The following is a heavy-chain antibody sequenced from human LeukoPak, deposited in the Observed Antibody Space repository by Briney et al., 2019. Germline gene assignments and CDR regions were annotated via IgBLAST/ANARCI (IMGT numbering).Heavy chain of an antibody. J-gene: IGHJ6*02. CDR3: ARGVGYYYGMDV. CDR2: IYRSGST. V-gene: IGHV4-30-2*01. CDR1: GGSISSGDYS. Sequence: SETLSLTCAVSGGSISSGDYSWSWIRQPPGKALEWIGYIYRSGSTYYNPSLKSRVTISVDTSKNQFSLKLSSVTAADTAVYYCARGVGYYYGMDVWGQGTTVTVSS.